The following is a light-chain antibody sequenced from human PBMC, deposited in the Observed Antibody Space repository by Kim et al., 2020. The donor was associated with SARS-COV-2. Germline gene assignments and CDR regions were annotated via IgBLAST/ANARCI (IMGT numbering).Light chain of an antibody. CDR2: SHS. CDR1: SSNIGSYT. J-gene: IGLJ3*02. CDR3: SAWDDSLNGRL. Sequence: GQRVTISCSGSSSNIGSYTVNWYQQLPGTAPKLLIYSHSQRPSGVPDRFSGSKSGTSASLVISGLRSEDEADYYCSAWDDSLNGRLYGGGTQLTVL. V-gene: IGLV1-44*01.